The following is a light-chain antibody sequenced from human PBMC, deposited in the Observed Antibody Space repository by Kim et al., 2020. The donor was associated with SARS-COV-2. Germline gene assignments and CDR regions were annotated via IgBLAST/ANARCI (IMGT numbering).Light chain of an antibody. J-gene: IGKJ2*01. CDR3: QQYTTSPPAYT. V-gene: IGKV3-20*01. CDR1: QSISSEF. CDR2: GAS. Sequence: PGERATLSCRAIQSISSEFLAGYQQISGQPPRLLIFGASNRAAGIPDRFSGGGSGTDFTLTITRLEPADSAVYYCQQYTTSPPAYTFGQGTKLEIK.